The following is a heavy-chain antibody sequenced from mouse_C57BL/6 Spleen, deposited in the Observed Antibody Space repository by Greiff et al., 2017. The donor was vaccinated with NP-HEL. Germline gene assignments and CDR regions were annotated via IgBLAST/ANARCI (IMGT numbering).Heavy chain of an antibody. Sequence: EVQLQQSGGGLVKPGGSLKLSCAASGFTFSDYGMHWVRQAPEKGLEWVAYISSGSSTIYYADTVKGRFTISRDNAKNTLLLQMTSLRSEDTAMYYCARGGYGSSYGAMDYWGQGTSVTVSS. CDR2: ISSGSSTI. CDR1: GFTFSDYG. J-gene: IGHJ4*01. D-gene: IGHD1-1*01. CDR3: ARGGYGSSYGAMDY. V-gene: IGHV5-17*01.